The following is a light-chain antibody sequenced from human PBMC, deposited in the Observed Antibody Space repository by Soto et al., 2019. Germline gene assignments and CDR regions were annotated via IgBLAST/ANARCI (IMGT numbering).Light chain of an antibody. CDR2: GNN. J-gene: IGLJ3*02. CDR3: AKWDNTLSVEV. V-gene: IGLV1-51*01. CDR1: NSNIGRNY. Sequence: QSVLTQPPSVSAAPGQKVTISCFGSNSNIGRNYVSWYQQLPGTAPKLLIYGNNKRHSGITDRISGSKSGTSATLGITGLQPGDEADYYCAKWDNTLSVEVFGGGTKLTVL.